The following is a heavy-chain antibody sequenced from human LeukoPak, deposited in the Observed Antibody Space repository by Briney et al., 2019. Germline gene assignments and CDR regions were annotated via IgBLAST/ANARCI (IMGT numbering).Heavy chain of an antibody. Sequence: GGSLRLSCAASGFTFSSYAMSWVRQAPGKGLEWVSAISGSGGSTYYADSMKGRFTISRDNSKNTLYLQMNSLRAEDTAVYYCAKVLSSGWSSWFDPWGQGTLVTVSS. V-gene: IGHV3-23*01. D-gene: IGHD6-19*01. CDR1: GFTFSSYA. J-gene: IGHJ5*02. CDR2: ISGSGGST. CDR3: AKVLSSGWSSWFDP.